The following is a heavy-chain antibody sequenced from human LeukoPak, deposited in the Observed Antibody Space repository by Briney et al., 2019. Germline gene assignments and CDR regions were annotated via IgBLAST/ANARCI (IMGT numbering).Heavy chain of an antibody. J-gene: IGHJ4*02. D-gene: IGHD3-10*01. CDR3: AKGFRYFES. Sequence: GGSLRLSCAASGYTFSSYAMSWVRQAPGKGLEWVSALSGSGGGTYYADSVKGRFTISRDNSKNTLYLQMNSLRAEDTAVYYCAKGFRYFESWGPGTLVTVSS. V-gene: IGHV3-23*01. CDR2: LSGSGGGT. CDR1: GYTFSSYA.